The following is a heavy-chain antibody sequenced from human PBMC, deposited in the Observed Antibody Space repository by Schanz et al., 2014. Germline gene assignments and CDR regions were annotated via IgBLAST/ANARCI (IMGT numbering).Heavy chain of an antibody. CDR1: GFTVSSNY. J-gene: IGHJ4*02. CDR3: AKDLISGWSGFDY. V-gene: IGHV3-66*01. D-gene: IGHD6-19*01. CDR2: TYSGGST. Sequence: EVQLVESGGGLVQPGGSLRLSCAASGFTVSSNYMSWVRQAPGKGLEWVSITYSGGSTYYADSVKGRFTISRDNSKNTQHLLMNSLRAEDTTVYYPAKDLISGWSGFDYWGQGTLVTVSS.